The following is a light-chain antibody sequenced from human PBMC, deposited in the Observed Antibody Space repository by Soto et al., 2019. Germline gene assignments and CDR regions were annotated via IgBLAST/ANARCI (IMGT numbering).Light chain of an antibody. CDR1: QGVSSR. J-gene: IGKJ4*01. CDR2: AAS. Sequence: IRMTQSPSSLSASTGDRVTITCRASQGVSSRLAWYQQKPGNAPKLLIYAASSLQSGVPSRFSGSASGTDFTLTITSLQPEDFATYYCQQANSFPLTFGGGTKVDIK. CDR3: QQANSFPLT. V-gene: IGKV1-12*01.